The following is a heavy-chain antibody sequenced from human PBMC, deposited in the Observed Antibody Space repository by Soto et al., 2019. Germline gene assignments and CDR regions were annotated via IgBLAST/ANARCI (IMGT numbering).Heavy chain of an antibody. CDR1: GFTFSSYG. Sequence: PGGSLRLSCAASGFTFSSYGMHWVRQAPGKGLEWVAVISYDGSNKYYADSVKGRFTISRDNSKNTLYPQMNSLRAEDTAVYYCAKPNTPLSYYYYGMDVWGQGTTVTVSS. V-gene: IGHV3-30*18. D-gene: IGHD2-15*01. CDR2: ISYDGSNK. J-gene: IGHJ6*02. CDR3: AKPNTPLSYYYYGMDV.